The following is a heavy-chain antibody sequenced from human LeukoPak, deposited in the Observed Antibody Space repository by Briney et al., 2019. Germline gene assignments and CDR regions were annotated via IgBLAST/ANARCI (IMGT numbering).Heavy chain of an antibody. CDR3: ARRKGCDY. CDR2: TSYDGSNK. V-gene: IGHV3-30-3*01. CDR1: GFTFSIYT. J-gene: IGHJ4*02. D-gene: IGHD6-19*01. Sequence: PGGSLRLSCAASGFTFSIYTMVWVRQAPGKGLEWVAVTSYDGSNKYYADSVKGRFTISRDNSNNTLYLQMNSLRAEDMAVYYCARRKGCDYWGQGTLVTVSS.